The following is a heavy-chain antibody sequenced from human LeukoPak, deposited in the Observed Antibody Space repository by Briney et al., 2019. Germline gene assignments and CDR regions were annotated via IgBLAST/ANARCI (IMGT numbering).Heavy chain of an antibody. Sequence: GGSLRLSCAASGFTFSSYWMHWVRQAPGRGLVWVSRINSHGSSTSYADSVKGRFTISRDNAKNTLYLQMNSLRAEDTAVYYCARDRPGYSSGWYFDLWGRGTLVTVSS. CDR3: ARDRPGYSSGWYFDL. V-gene: IGHV3-74*01. D-gene: IGHD6-19*01. J-gene: IGHJ2*01. CDR1: GFTFSSYW. CDR2: INSHGSST.